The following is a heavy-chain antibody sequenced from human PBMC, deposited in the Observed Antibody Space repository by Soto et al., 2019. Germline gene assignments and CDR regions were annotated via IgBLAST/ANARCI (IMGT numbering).Heavy chain of an antibody. V-gene: IGHV1-69*13. J-gene: IGHJ4*02. CDR2: IIPIFGTA. D-gene: IGHD3-22*01. CDR1: GGTFSSYA. Sequence: SVKVSCKASGGTFSSYAISWVRQAPGQGLEWMGGIIPIFGTANYAQKFQGRVTITADESTSTAYMELSSLRSEDTAVYYCARNVAYDSSGKFDYWGQGTLVTVS. CDR3: ARNVAYDSSGKFDY.